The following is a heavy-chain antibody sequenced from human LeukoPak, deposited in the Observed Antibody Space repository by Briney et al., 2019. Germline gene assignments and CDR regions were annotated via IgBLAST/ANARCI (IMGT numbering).Heavy chain of an antibody. V-gene: IGHV3-23*01. D-gene: IGHD6-6*01. Sequence: GGSLRLSCAASGFTFSSYAMSWVRQAPGKGLEWVSAISGSGGSTTYAQKSQGRVTMTRDTSTSTVYMELSSLRSDDTAVYYCARTAARRFDYWGQGTLVTVSS. CDR1: GFTFSSYA. CDR2: ISGSGGST. CDR3: ARTAARRFDY. J-gene: IGHJ4*02.